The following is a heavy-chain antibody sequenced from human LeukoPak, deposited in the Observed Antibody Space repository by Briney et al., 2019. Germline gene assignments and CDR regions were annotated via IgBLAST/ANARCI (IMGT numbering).Heavy chain of an antibody. D-gene: IGHD1-26*01. CDR2: IIPIFGTA. CDR3: ARRISGSYGDAFDI. Sequence: ASVKVPCKASGGTLSSYAISWVRQAPGQRLEWMGGIIPIFGTAHYAQKFQGRVTITADESTSTASMELSSLRSEDTAVYYCARRISGSYGDAFDIWGQGTMVTVSS. CDR1: GGTLSSYA. J-gene: IGHJ3*02. V-gene: IGHV1-69*13.